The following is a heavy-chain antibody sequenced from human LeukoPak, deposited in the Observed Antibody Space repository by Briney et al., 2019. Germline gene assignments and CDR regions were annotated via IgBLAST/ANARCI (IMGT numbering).Heavy chain of an antibody. V-gene: IGHV1-69*10. D-gene: IGHD2-2*01. Sequence: GASVKVSFKASGGTFSSYTISWVRQAPGQGLEWMGGIIPILGIANYAQKFQGRVTITADKSTSTAYMELSSLRSEDTAVYYCAREGVVPAADGGWFDPWGQGTLVTVSS. CDR1: GGTFSSYT. CDR3: AREGVVPAADGGWFDP. J-gene: IGHJ5*02. CDR2: IIPILGIA.